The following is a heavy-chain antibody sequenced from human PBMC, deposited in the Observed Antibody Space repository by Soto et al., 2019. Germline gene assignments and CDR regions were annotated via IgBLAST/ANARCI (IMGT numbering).Heavy chain of an antibody. D-gene: IGHD2-15*01. J-gene: IGHJ4*02. CDR1: GLTFTDYY. CDR2: ISSSGRAI. CDR3: ATCSGGSCYNPLDY. V-gene: IGHV3-11*01. Sequence: GGSLRLSCAASGLTFTDYYMSWIRQAPGKGLEWLSYISSSGRAIYYADSVKGRFTVSRDNARKSLFLQINSLRAEDTAEYYCATCSGGSCYNPLDYWGQGTLVTVSS.